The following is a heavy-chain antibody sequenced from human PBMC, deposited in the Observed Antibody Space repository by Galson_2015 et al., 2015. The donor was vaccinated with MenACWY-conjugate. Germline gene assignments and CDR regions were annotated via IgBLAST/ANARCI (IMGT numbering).Heavy chain of an antibody. J-gene: IGHJ4*02. V-gene: IGHV4-59*01. CDR2: IYYSGSS. D-gene: IGHD6-25*01. Sequence: ETLSLTCTVSGASISSYYWSWIRQPPGKGLEWIGYIYYSGSSNYNPSLKSRVTMSVDASKNQFSLNLSSVTAADTAVYYCARDTSPAIWGQGTLVTVSS. CDR1: GASISSYY. CDR3: ARDTSPAI.